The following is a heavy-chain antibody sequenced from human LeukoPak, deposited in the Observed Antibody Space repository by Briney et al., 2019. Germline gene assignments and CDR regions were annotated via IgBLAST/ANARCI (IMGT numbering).Heavy chain of an antibody. V-gene: IGHV4-59*01. J-gene: IGHJ5*02. CDR2: IYYSGST. Sequence: SETLSLTCTVSGGSISSYYWSWIRQPPGKGLEWIGYIYYSGSTNYNPSLKSRVTISVDTSKNQFSLKLSSVTAADTAVYYCARESRLLWFGELLSWFDPWGQGTLVTVSS. CDR3: ARESRLLWFGELLSWFDP. D-gene: IGHD3-10*01. CDR1: GGSISSYY.